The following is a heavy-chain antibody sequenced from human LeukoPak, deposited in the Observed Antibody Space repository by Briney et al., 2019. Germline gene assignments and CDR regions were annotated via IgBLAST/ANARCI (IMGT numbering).Heavy chain of an antibody. CDR2: IRYDGSNK. CDR3: AKDVGSTIDTSGYYYRNRKGAFDI. Sequence: PGGSLRLSCAASGFTFSSYGMHWVRQAPGKGLEWVAFIRYDGSNKYYTDSVKGRFTISRDNSKNTLHLQMNSLRAEDTAVYYCAKDVGSTIDTSGYYYRNRKGAFDIWGQGTMVTVSS. CDR1: GFTFSSYG. J-gene: IGHJ3*02. D-gene: IGHD3-22*01. V-gene: IGHV3-30*02.